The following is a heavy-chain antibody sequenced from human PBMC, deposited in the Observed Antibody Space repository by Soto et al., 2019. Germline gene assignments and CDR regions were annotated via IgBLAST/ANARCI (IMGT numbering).Heavy chain of an antibody. CDR1: GYTFTSYY. V-gene: IGHV1-46*01. CDR2: INPSGGST. CDR3: ARDRAPRYCTNGVCGYYYYMDV. D-gene: IGHD2-8*01. Sequence: GASVKVSCKASGYTFTSYYMHWVRQAPGQGLEWMGIINPSGGSTSYAQKFQGRVTMTRDTSTSTVYMELSRLRSDDTAVYYCARDRAPRYCTNGVCGYYYYMDVWGKGTTVTVSS. J-gene: IGHJ6*03.